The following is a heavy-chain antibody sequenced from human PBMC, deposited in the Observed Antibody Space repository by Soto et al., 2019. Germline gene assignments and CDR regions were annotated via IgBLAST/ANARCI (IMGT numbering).Heavy chain of an antibody. V-gene: IGHV1-69*04. J-gene: IGHJ4*02. CDR1: GYTFTSYG. CDR2: IIPILGIA. Sequence: SVKVSCKASGYTFTSYGISWVRQAPGQGLEWMGRIIPILGIANYAQKFQGRVTITADKSTSTAYMELSSLRSEDTAVYYCAREFCGGGDCPIDWGQGTLVTVSS. CDR3: AREFCGGGDCPID. D-gene: IGHD2-21*02.